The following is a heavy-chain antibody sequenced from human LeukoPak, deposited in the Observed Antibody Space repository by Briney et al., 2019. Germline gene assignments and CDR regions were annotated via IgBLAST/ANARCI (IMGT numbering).Heavy chain of an antibody. CDR3: VKGSAAGRPYYFYY. J-gene: IGHJ4*02. CDR2: MTGNGGSL. D-gene: IGHD2-15*01. Sequence: GGSLRLSCVASGFTLSTYAVSWVRPTLGGGVGWVSRMTGNGGSLYYAGSVKGRFTISRDNSKNTLYVQMNSLRADDTAVYYCVKGSAAGRPYYFYYWGQGTLVTVSS. CDR1: GFTLSTYA. V-gene: IGHV3-23*01.